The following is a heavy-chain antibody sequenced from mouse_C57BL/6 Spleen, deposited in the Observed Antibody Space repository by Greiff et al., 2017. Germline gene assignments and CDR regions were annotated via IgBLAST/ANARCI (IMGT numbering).Heavy chain of an antibody. Sequence: VQLQQSGPELVKPGASVKMSCKASGYTFTDYYMHWVKQKPGKGLEWIGEIYPGSGNIYYNEKFKGKATLTADTSSSTAYMQLSSLTSEDSAVYFCARSTTVPSPYWGQGTTLTVSS. CDR3: RSTTVPSPY. CDR1: YTFTDYYM. V-gene: IGHV1-83*01. D-gene: IGHD1-1*01. J-gene: IGHJ2*01. CDR2: YPGSGNIY.